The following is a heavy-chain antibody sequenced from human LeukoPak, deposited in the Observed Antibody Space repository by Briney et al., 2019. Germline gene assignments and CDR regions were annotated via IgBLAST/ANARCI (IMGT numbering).Heavy chain of an antibody. D-gene: IGHD3-16*01. Sequence: SETLSLTCTVSGGSISSSSYYWGWIRQPPGKGLEWIGEINHSGSTNYNPSLKSRVTISVDTSKNQFSLKLSSVTAADTAVYYCARRRVRLRLGEPHPQDAFDIWGQGTMVTVSS. V-gene: IGHV4-39*07. CDR2: INHSGST. J-gene: IGHJ3*02. CDR3: ARRRVRLRLGEPHPQDAFDI. CDR1: GGSISSSSYY.